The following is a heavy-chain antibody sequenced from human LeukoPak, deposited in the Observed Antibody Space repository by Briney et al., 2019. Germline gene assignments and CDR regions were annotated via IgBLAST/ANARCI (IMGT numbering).Heavy chain of an antibody. Sequence: PSETLSLTCTVSGGSISSSTFYWGWIREPPGKRLEWIVSLYYSGSTYYNPSLQSRVTISVDTSKNQFSLKLSSVTAADTAVYYFACLTTADAFDIWGQGTMVTVSS. CDR2: LYYSGST. CDR1: GGSISSSTFY. J-gene: IGHJ3*02. V-gene: IGHV4-39*01. CDR3: ACLTTADAFDI. D-gene: IGHD3-22*01.